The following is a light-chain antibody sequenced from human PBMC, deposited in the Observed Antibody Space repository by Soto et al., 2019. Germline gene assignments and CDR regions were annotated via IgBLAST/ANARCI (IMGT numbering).Light chain of an antibody. CDR1: SSDVGSYNL. J-gene: IGLJ1*01. CDR2: EGS. Sequence: QSALTQPASMSGAPGQSITISCTGTSSDVGSYNLVSWYQQHPGKAPKLIIYEGSKRPSGVSNRFSGSKSGNTASLTISGLQAEDEADYYCCSYAGSSTTSVFGTGTKLTVL. V-gene: IGLV2-23*01. CDR3: CSYAGSSTTSV.